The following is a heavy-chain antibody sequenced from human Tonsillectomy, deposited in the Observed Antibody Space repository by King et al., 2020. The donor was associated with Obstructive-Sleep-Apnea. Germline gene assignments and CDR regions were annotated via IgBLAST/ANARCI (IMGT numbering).Heavy chain of an antibody. D-gene: IGHD2-15*01. Sequence: VQLVESGGGVVQPGRSLRLSCAASGFTFSTYGMHWVRQAPGKGLEWVAVISYDGSNKYYADSVKGRFTISRDNSKNTLYLQMNSLRAEDTAVYYCAKSYSGDCSGGSCYYLDYWGQGTLVTVSS. CDR3: AKSYSGDCSGGSCYYLDY. J-gene: IGHJ4*02. CDR1: GFTFSTYG. CDR2: ISYDGSNK. V-gene: IGHV3-30*18.